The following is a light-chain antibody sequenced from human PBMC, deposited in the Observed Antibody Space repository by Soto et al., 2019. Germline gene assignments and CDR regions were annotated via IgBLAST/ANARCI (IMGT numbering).Light chain of an antibody. CDR3: QQYSNWPLT. Sequence: IVMTQSPGTLSVSPGGRATLSCRASQSVNTNLAWYRQKPGQAPRLLIYGASTRATGVPARFSGSGSGTEFTLTISSLQSEDFAVYYCQQYSNWPLTFGQGTRLEIK. CDR2: GAS. J-gene: IGKJ5*01. CDR1: QSVNTN. V-gene: IGKV3-15*01.